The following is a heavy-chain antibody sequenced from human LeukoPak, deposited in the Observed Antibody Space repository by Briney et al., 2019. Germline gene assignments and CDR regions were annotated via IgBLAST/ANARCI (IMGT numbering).Heavy chain of an antibody. CDR1: GFTFSSYG. CDR3: ARHGYSYGLDAFDI. V-gene: IGHV3-30*12. J-gene: IGHJ3*02. D-gene: IGHD5-18*01. Sequence: GGSLRLSCAASGFTFSSYGMHWVRQAPGKGLEWVAFIRYDGSTKYYADSVKGRFTISRDNAKNSLYLQMNSLRAEDTAVYYCARHGYSYGLDAFDIWGQGTMVTVSS. CDR2: IRYDGSTK.